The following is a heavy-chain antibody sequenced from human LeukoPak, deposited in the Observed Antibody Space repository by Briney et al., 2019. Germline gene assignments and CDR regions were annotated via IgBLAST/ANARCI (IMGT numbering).Heavy chain of an antibody. CDR3: ARFVPPPAGDAFDI. V-gene: IGHV4-59*01. J-gene: IGHJ3*02. CDR2: IYYSGST. Sequence: KPSETLSLTCTVSGGSISTYYWSWIRQPPGEGLEWIGYIYYSGSTDYNPSLRSRVTISVDTSKNQSSLKLSSVTAADTAVYYCARFVPPPAGDAFDIWGQGTMVTVSS. CDR1: GGSISTYY. D-gene: IGHD2-8*01.